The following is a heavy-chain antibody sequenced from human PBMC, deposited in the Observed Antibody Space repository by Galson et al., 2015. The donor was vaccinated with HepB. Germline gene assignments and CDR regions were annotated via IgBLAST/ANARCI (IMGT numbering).Heavy chain of an antibody. J-gene: IGHJ2*01. Sequence: SLRLSCAASGFTFSSYAMHWVRQAPGKGLEWVAVISYDGSNKYYADSVKGRFTISRDNSKNTLYLQMNSLRAEDTAVYYCARPPREAAAGTEDYWYFDLWGRGTLVTVSS. CDR2: ISYDGSNK. V-gene: IGHV3-30*04. CDR3: ARPPREAAAGTEDYWYFDL. CDR1: GFTFSSYA. D-gene: IGHD6-13*01.